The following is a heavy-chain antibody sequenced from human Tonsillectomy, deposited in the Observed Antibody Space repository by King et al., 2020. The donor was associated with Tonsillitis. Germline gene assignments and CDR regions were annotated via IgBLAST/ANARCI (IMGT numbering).Heavy chain of an antibody. CDR1: GFTFSNAW. CDR3: TTSSGWYGGFDY. V-gene: IGHV3-15*01. CDR2: IKSKTDGGTT. Sequence: VQLVESGGGLVKPGGSLRLSCAASGFTFSNAWMSWVRQAPGKGLEWVGRIKSKTDGGTTDYAAPVKGRFTISRDDSKNTLYLQMNSRKTEDTAVYYCTTSSGWYGGFDYWGQGTLVTVSS. D-gene: IGHD6-19*01. J-gene: IGHJ4*02.